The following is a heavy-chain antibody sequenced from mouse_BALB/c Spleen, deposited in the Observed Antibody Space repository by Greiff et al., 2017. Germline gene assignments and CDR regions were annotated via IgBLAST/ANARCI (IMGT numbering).Heavy chain of an antibody. D-gene: IGHD1-2*01. Sequence: VQLQQSGPELMKPGASVKISCTASGYSFTSYYMYWVKQSLGKSLVWIGYIDPFNGGTSYNQKFKGKATLTVDTSSNTAYMHLSSLTSEDAAVYYCARRRLSYDMDDWGEGTTVTVSS. CDR2: IDPFNGGT. J-gene: IGHJ4*01. V-gene: IGHV1S135*01. CDR3: ARRRLSYDMDD. CDR1: GYSFTSYY.